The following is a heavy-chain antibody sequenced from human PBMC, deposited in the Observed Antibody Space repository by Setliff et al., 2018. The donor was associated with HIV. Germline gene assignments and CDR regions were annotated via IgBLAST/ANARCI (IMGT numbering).Heavy chain of an antibody. D-gene: IGHD2-21*02. V-gene: IGHV4-61*02. CDR3: ARSVVVVTVVWFDP. CDR1: GGSISRGNHF. CDR2: IYTNGST. J-gene: IGHJ5*02. Sequence: PSETLSLTCTVSGGSISRGNHFWTWIRQPAGKGLEWIGRIYTNGSTNYNPSLKSRATIAVDTSKNQFSLKLSSVTAADTAVYYCARSVVVVTVVWFDPWGQGTLVTVSS.